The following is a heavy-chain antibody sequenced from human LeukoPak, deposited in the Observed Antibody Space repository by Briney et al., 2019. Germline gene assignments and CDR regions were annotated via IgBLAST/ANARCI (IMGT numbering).Heavy chain of an antibody. Sequence: SETLSLTCTVSGGSISSYYWSWIRQPPGKGLEWIGYIYYSGSTNYNPSLKSRVTISVDTSKNQSSLKLSSVTAADTAVYYCASCSSTSCYYRGMDYWGQGTLVTVSS. V-gene: IGHV4-59*01. CDR1: GGSISSYY. J-gene: IGHJ4*02. CDR3: ASCSSTSCYYRGMDY. CDR2: IYYSGST. D-gene: IGHD2-2*01.